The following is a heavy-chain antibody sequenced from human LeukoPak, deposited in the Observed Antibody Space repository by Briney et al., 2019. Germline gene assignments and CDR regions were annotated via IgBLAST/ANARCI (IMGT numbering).Heavy chain of an antibody. CDR1: GFTFSSYW. D-gene: IGHD3-22*01. Sequence: GGSLRLSCAASGFTFSSYWMTWVRQAPGKGLECVAIIKEDGSEEYYVDSVRGRFSISRDNAKNSLHLQMNSLRAEDTAVYYCARDWLAGNPYHTFDLWGKGTMVTVSS. CDR2: IKEDGSEE. J-gene: IGHJ3*01. CDR3: ARDWLAGNPYHTFDL. V-gene: IGHV3-7*01.